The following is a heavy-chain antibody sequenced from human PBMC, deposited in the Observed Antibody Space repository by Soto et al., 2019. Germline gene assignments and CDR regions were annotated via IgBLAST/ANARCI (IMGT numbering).Heavy chain of an antibody. D-gene: IGHD2-15*01. J-gene: IGHJ4*01. CDR3: ARVNVVVVAATREYYFDY. CDR2: INPNSGGT. CDR1: GYTFTGYY. V-gene: IGHV1-2*02. Sequence: ASVKVSCKASGYTFTGYYMHWVRQAPGQGLEWMGWINPNSGGTNYAQKFQGRVTMTRDTSISTAYMELSRLRSDDTAVYYCARVNVVVVAATREYYFDYWGHGTLVTVSS.